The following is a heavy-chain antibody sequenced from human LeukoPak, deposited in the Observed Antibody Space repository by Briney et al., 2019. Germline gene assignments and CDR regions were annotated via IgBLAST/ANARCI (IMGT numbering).Heavy chain of an antibody. Sequence: PSETLSLTCTVSGVSISSGNYYWSWIRQPAGKGLEWVGRVYNGGRTDYNPSLKSRVTMSLDTANNQFSMKMNSVTAADTAVYYCARGYSSSLASPGELDPWGQGTLVTVSS. CDR2: VYNGGRT. CDR1: GVSISSGNYY. V-gene: IGHV4-61*02. J-gene: IGHJ5*02. CDR3: ARGYSSSLASPGELDP. D-gene: IGHD3-22*01.